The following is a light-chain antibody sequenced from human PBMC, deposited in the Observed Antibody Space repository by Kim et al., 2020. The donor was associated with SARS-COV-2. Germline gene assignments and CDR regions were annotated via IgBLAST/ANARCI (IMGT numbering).Light chain of an antibody. CDR3: QQYGSSPYT. CDR1: QSVRSSL. Sequence: LSPGESATLSGRASQSVRSSLLAWYQQKPGQAPRLLIYEAFKRVAGIPDRFSGSGSGTDFTLTISRPEPEDFAMYYCQQYGSSPYTFGQGTKLEI. J-gene: IGKJ2*01. V-gene: IGKV3-20*01. CDR2: EAF.